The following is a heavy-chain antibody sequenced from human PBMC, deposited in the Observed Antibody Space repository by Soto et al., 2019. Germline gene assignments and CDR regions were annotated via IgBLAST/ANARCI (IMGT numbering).Heavy chain of an antibody. D-gene: IGHD3-9*01. CDR1: GGSFSGYY. J-gene: IGHJ6*03. V-gene: IGHV4-34*01. CDR3: ARALTYYDLLTGYPCYYYYMHV. CDR2: INHSGST. Sequence: SETLSLTCAVYGGSFSGYYWSWIRQPPGKGLEWVGEINHSGSTNYNPSLKSRVTISVDTSKNQFSLKLSSVTAADTAVYYCARALTYYDLLTGYPCYYYYMHVWGKGTTVTVSS.